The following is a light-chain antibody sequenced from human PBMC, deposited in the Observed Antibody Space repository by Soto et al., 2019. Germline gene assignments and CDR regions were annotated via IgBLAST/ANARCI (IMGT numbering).Light chain of an antibody. CDR3: QQYNNWPRT. V-gene: IGKV3-15*01. J-gene: IGKJ1*01. Sequence: EIVMTQSPGTLSLSPGERAPLSCRASQSVSSNFAWYQQKPGQAPRLLIYGASTRATGIPARFSGSGSGTEFTLTISSLQSEDFAVYYCQQYNNWPRTFGQGTKVDIK. CDR1: QSVSSN. CDR2: GAS.